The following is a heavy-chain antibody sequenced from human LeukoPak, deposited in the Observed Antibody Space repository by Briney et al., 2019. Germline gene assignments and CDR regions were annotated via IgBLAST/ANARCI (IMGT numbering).Heavy chain of an antibody. CDR3: ARDRDPFIVATITAPSDY. Sequence: ASVKVSCKASGYTFTGYYMHWERQAPGQGLEWMGWINPNSGGTNYAQKFQGRVTMTRDTSISTAYMELSRLRSDDTAVYYCARDRDPFIVATITAPSDYWGQGTLVTVSS. D-gene: IGHD5-12*01. J-gene: IGHJ4*02. CDR1: GYTFTGYY. CDR2: INPNSGGT. V-gene: IGHV1-2*02.